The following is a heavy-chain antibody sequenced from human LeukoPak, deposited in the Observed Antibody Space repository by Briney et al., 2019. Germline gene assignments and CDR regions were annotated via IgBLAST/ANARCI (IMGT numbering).Heavy chain of an antibody. CDR1: GYTLTELS. CDR2: FDPEDGET. V-gene: IGHV1-24*01. CDR3: ATLSMITFGGVIDQVDY. J-gene: IGHJ4*02. Sequence: GASVKVSCKVSGYTLTELSMHWVRQAPGKGLEWMGGFDPEDGETIYAQKFQGRVTMTEDTSTDTAYMELSSLRSEDTAVYYCATLSMITFGGVIDQVDYWGQETLVTVSS. D-gene: IGHD3-16*02.